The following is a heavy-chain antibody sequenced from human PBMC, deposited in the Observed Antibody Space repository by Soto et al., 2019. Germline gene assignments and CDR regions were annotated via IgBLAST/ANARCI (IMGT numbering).Heavy chain of an antibody. CDR1: GYIFVNYG. D-gene: IGHD3-16*01. V-gene: IGHV1-18*01. CDR2: ISPYSGNT. CDR3: AMLDNYVAPSPQDV. Sequence: QVQLVQSGDEVRKPGSSVKVSCKASGYIFVNYGIAWVRQAPGQGLGWMGWISPYSGNTHYASKFQGILTMTTDPSTDTADMDLGSLTSDDPAVYYCAMLDNYVAPSPQDVWGQGTTVTVSS. J-gene: IGHJ6*02.